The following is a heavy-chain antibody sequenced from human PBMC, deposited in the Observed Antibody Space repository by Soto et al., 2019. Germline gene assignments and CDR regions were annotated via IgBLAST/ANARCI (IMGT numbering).Heavy chain of an antibody. J-gene: IGHJ4*02. V-gene: IGHV1-18*01. Sequence: QVQLVQSGAEVKKPGASVKVSCKSSGYTFTSYGISWVRQAPGQGLEWMGWISPYNGNTNYAQKLQGRFTMTTDTSTSTAYMELRSLTSDDTAVYYCARGDESSSWYRYFDSWGQGTLVTVSS. CDR3: ARGDESSSWYRYFDS. D-gene: IGHD6-13*01. CDR2: ISPYNGNT. CDR1: GYTFTSYG.